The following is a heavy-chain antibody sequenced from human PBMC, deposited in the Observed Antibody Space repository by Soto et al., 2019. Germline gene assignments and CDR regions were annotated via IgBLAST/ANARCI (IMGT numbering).Heavy chain of an antibody. CDR2: IYSSGST. V-gene: IGHV3-53*01. CDR1: GFTVSNNY. J-gene: IGHJ3*01. Sequence: GGSLRLSCAASGFTVSNNYMSWVRQAPGKGLEWVSIIYSSGSTYYADSVKGRFTISRDNSKNTLYLQMNSLRAEDTAVYYCAKDLYWSKRYFYCLGAGAFDFWGQGTMVTVS. CDR3: AKDLYWSKRYFYCLGAGAFDF. D-gene: IGHD3-9*01.